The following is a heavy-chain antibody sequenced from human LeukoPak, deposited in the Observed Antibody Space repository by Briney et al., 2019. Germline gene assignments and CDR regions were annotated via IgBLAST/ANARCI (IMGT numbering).Heavy chain of an antibody. CDR3: ARGGSSWPIPPHWFDY. J-gene: IGHJ4*02. V-gene: IGHV1-8*01. CDR2: MNPNSGNT. D-gene: IGHD6-13*01. CDR1: GYTFTSYD. Sequence: GASVKVSCKASGYTFTSYDINWVRQATGQGLEWMGWMNPNSGNTGYAQKFQGRVTMTRNTSISTAYMELSSLRSEDTAVYYCARGGSSWPIPPHWFDYWGPGVLVTISS.